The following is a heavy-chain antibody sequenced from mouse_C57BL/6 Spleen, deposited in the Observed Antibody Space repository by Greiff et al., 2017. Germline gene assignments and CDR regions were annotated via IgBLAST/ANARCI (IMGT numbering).Heavy chain of an antibody. CDR1: GYDINNYL. V-gene: IGHV1-54*01. CDR2: INPGSGGT. Sequence: VQLQQSGAELVRPGTSVKVSCKASGYDINNYLIEWVKQRPGQGLEWIGVINPGSGGTKYNEKFKGKATLTADTSSRTAYMQLSSLTSEDSAVYVCARSDYGSSYAMDYWGQGTSVTVSS. D-gene: IGHD1-1*01. J-gene: IGHJ4*01. CDR3: ARSDYGSSYAMDY.